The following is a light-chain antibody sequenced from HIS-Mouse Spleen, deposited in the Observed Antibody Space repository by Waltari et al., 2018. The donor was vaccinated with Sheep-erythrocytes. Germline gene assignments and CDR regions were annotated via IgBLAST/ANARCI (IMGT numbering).Light chain of an antibody. V-gene: IGKV1-33*01. Sequence: IPMTQSPSSLSASVGDRVTITCQASQDISNYLNLYHQKPGKAPKLLISEGSNLGTGVPSRFSGSGSGTDVTLTISSLQPEDIATYYCQQYDNLFTFGPGTKVDIK. J-gene: IGKJ3*01. CDR2: EGS. CDR3: QQYDNLFT. CDR1: QDISNY.